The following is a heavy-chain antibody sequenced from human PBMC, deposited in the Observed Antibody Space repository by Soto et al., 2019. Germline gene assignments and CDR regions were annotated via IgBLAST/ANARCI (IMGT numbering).Heavy chain of an antibody. J-gene: IGHJ4*02. V-gene: IGHV4-4*02. CDR2: IYRTGST. CDR1: GGSFTSNNC. D-gene: IGHD1-7*01. CDR3: ASRDPGTSVDY. Sequence: LSLTCAVSGGSFTSNNCWTWVRQPPGQGLEWIGEIYRTGSTNYNPSLKSRVTISLDKSENQFSLKVTSLTAADTAVYYCASRDPGTSVDYWGQGTLVTVSS.